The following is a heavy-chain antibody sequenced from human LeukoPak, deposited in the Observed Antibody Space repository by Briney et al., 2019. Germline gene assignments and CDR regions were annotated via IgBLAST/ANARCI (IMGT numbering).Heavy chain of an antibody. CDR2: INPSGGST. V-gene: IGHV1-46*03. CDR3: AREGCSSTSCMGWFDP. D-gene: IGHD2-2*01. J-gene: IGHJ5*02. CDR1: GYTFTSYY. Sequence: GASVKVSCKASGYTFTSYYMHWVRQAPGQGLEWMGIINPSGGSTSYAQKFQGRVTMTRDTSTSTVYMELSSLGSEDTAVYYCAREGCSSTSCMGWFDPWGQGTLVTVSS.